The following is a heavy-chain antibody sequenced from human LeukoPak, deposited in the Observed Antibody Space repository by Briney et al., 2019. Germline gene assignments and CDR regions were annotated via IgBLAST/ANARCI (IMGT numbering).Heavy chain of an antibody. Sequence: SETLSLTCAVYGGSFSGYYWSWIRQPPGKGLEWIGEINHSGSTNYNPSLKSRVTISVDTSKNQFSLKLSSVTAADTAVYYCARFFGIAAAGPYYYYMDVWGKGTTVTVSS. J-gene: IGHJ6*03. V-gene: IGHV4-34*01. CDR1: GGSFSGYY. CDR2: INHSGST. D-gene: IGHD6-13*01. CDR3: ARFFGIAAAGPYYYYMDV.